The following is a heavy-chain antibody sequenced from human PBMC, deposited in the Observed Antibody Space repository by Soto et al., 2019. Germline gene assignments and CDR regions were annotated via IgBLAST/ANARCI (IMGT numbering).Heavy chain of an antibody. CDR1: GGTFSSYA. V-gene: IGHV1-69*12. Sequence: QVQLVQSGAEVKKPGSSVKVSCKASGGTFSSYAISWVRQAPGQGLEWMGGIIPIFGTANYAQKFQGRVTLTADDSTSTAYMELSSLRSEDTAVYYCAGGGAGLGATYYYYYGMDVWGQGTTVTVSS. CDR3: AGGGAGLGATYYYYYGMDV. CDR2: IIPIFGTA. J-gene: IGHJ6*02. D-gene: IGHD2-15*01.